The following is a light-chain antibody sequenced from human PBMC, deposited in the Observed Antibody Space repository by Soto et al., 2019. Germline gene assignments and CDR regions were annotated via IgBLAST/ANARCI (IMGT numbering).Light chain of an antibody. CDR3: CSYAGSGTYVL. J-gene: IGLJ2*01. CDR1: SSDIGSYNL. V-gene: IGLV2-23*01. CDR2: EGS. Sequence: QSALTQPASVSGSPGQSITISCTGTSSDIGSYNLVSWYQQFPGKAPKLIIYEGSKRPSGISNRFSGSKSGNTASLTISGLQAEDEADYHCCSYAGSGTYVLFGGGTKLTVL.